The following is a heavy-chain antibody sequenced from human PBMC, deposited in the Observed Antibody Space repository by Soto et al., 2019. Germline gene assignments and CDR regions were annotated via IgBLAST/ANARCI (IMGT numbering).Heavy chain of an antibody. CDR3: ARDEAAAAPYNWFDP. J-gene: IGHJ5*02. V-gene: IGHV1-69*06. CDR1: GGTFSSYA. CDR2: IIPIFGTA. D-gene: IGHD6-13*01. Sequence: QVQLVQSGAEVKKPGSSVKVSCKASGGTFSSYAISWVRQAPGQGLEWMGGIIPIFGTANYAQNFQGRVTITADKSTSTAYMELSSLSSEDTAVYYCARDEAAAAPYNWFDPWGEGTLVTVSS.